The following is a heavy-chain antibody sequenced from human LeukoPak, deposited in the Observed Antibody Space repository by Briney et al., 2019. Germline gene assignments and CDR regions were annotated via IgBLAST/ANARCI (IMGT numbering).Heavy chain of an antibody. J-gene: IGHJ4*02. Sequence: SETLSLTCTVPGNSISSGYYWDWIRQPPGKGLEWIGSMYHSGNTYYNPSLKSRVTISVDTSKNQFSLKLSSVTAADTAVYYCARKESGSNYYFDYWGQGTLVTVSS. D-gene: IGHD2-15*01. CDR3: ARKESGSNYYFDY. V-gene: IGHV4-38-2*02. CDR1: GNSISSGYY. CDR2: MYHSGNT.